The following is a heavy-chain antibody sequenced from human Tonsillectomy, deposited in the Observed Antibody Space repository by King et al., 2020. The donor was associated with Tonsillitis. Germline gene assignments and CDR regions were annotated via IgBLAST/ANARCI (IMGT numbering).Heavy chain of an antibody. CDR1: GLTFSSYV. V-gene: IGHV3-23*04. CDR3: AKGGRSYHFDY. J-gene: IGHJ4*02. CDR2: ISATGGTI. Sequence: VQLVESGGGLVQPGGSLRLSCAASGLTFSSYVMSWVRQAPGKGLEWVSVISATGGTIYYADSAKGRFTISRDNFKNTLYLQMNRLTAEDTATYFCAKGGRSYHFDYWGQGTLVTVSS. D-gene: IGHD3-16*02.